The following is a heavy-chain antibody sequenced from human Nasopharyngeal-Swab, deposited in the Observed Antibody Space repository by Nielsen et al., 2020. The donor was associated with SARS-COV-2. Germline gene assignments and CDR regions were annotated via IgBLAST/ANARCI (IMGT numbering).Heavy chain of an antibody. D-gene: IGHD3-10*01. CDR3: AKAYSYGSGSSYATFDS. CDR2: ITSSGANT. Sequence: GESLKLPCAASGFTFSNYPMSWVRQAPGKGLELVSGITSSGANTYHAVSVKGRFTISRDNSKNMLHLQMISLRADDTAVYYCAKAYSYGSGSSYATFDSWGQGTLVTVSS. J-gene: IGHJ4*02. V-gene: IGHV3-23*01. CDR1: GFTFSNYP.